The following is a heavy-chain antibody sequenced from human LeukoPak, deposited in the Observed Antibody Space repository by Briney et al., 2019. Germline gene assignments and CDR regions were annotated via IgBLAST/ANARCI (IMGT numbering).Heavy chain of an antibody. CDR2: IWYDGSNK. V-gene: IGHV3-33*01. CDR1: GFSFSRYG. CDR3: ARDLWNVPLDY. D-gene: IGHD1-1*01. J-gene: IGHJ4*02. Sequence: PGRSLRLSCAPSGFSFSRYGMHWDRQAPGKGLEWVAVIWYDGSNKYYADSVKGRFTISRDNSKNTLYLQMNSLRAEDTAVYYCARDLWNVPLDYWGQGNLVTVSS.